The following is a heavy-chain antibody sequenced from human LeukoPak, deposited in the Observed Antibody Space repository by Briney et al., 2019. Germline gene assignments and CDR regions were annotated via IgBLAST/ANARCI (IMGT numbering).Heavy chain of an antibody. D-gene: IGHD4-17*01. Sequence: ASVKVSCKASGYTFTSYGISWVRQAPGQGLERMGWISAYNGNTNYAQKLQGRVTMTTDTSTSTAYMELRSLRSDDTAVYYCAVPTTYGDSSEYFQHWGQGTLVTVSS. V-gene: IGHV1-18*01. J-gene: IGHJ1*01. CDR2: ISAYNGNT. CDR3: AVPTTYGDSSEYFQH. CDR1: GYTFTSYG.